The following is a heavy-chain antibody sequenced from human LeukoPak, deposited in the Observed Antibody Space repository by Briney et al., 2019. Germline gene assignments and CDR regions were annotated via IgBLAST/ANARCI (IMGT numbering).Heavy chain of an antibody. J-gene: IGHJ4*02. CDR1: GFTFSDYY. CDR2: ISSISSTI. D-gene: IGHD3-10*01. Sequence: GGSLRLSCVASGFTFSDYYMSWIRQAPGKGPEWVSSISSISSTIYYADSVKGRFTISRDNAKNSLYLQMNSLRPEDTAVYYCARCGDGLPCDFDYWGQGTLVTVSS. CDR3: ARCGDGLPCDFDY. V-gene: IGHV3-11*04.